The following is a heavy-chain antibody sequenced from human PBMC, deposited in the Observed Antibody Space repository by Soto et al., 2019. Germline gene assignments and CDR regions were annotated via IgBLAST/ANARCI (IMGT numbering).Heavy chain of an antibody. V-gene: IGHV4-30-2*01. CDR3: ALNYYDSSDYFDF. CDR2: IYHSGST. J-gene: IGHJ4*02. D-gene: IGHD3-22*01. Sequence: SETLSLTCAVSGGSISSGGYSWSWIRQPPGKGLEWIGYIYHSGSTYYNPSLKSRVTISVDRSKNQFSLKLSSVTAADTAVYYCALNYYDSSDYFDFWGQGTLVTVSS. CDR1: GGSISSGGYS.